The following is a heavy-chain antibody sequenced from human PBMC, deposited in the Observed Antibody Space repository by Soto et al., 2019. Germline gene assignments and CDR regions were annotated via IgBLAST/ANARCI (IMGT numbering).Heavy chain of an antibody. D-gene: IGHD3-22*01. CDR3: ARGYYYDTLDAFDI. CDR2: ISSTSTTM. CDR1: GFSFSKYS. J-gene: IGHJ3*02. V-gene: IGHV3-48*04. Sequence: EVQLVESGGGLVQPGGSLRLSCSASGFSFSKYSMNWVRQPPGKGLEWVSYISSTSTTMYYADSVKGRLTISRDNAKNSLYLQMNRLRAEDTAVYYCARGYYYDTLDAFDIWGQGTMVTVSS.